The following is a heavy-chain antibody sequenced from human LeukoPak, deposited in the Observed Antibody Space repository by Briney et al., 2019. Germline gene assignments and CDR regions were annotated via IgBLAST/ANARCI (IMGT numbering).Heavy chain of an antibody. J-gene: IGHJ6*02. V-gene: IGHV1-69*04. Sequence: SVKVSCKASGGTFSSYAISWVRQAPGQGLGWMGRIIPILGIANYAQKFQGRVTITADKSTSTAYMELSSLRSEDTAVYYCAGVPSQNYGMDVWGQGTTVTVSS. D-gene: IGHD2-2*01. CDR3: AGVPSQNYGMDV. CDR2: IIPILGIA. CDR1: GGTFSSYA.